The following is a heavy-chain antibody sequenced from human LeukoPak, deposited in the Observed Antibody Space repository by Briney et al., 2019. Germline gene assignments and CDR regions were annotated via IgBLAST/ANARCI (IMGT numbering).Heavy chain of an antibody. Sequence: SETLSLTCTVSGGSISSGGYYWSWIRQHPGKGLEWIGYIYYSGSTYYNPSLKSRVTISVDTSKNQFSLKLSSVTAADTAVYYCARDSDLWTFDYWGQGTLVTVSS. J-gene: IGHJ4*02. CDR3: ARDSDLWTFDY. CDR2: IYYSGST. V-gene: IGHV4-31*03. CDR1: GGSISSGGYY. D-gene: IGHD1-1*01.